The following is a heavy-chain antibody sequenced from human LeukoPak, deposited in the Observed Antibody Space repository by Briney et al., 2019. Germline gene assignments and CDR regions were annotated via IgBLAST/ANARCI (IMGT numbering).Heavy chain of an antibody. D-gene: IGHD2-15*01. Sequence: GGSLRLSCAASGFTFSDAWMSWVRQAPGMGLEWVGRIKSKSDGGRTDYSAPVKGRFTISRDDSKNTLYMQINSPKTEDTAVYYCTADMPASSRAADYWGQGTLVTVSS. CDR3: TADMPASSRAADY. CDR1: GFTFSDAW. CDR2: IKSKSDGGRT. V-gene: IGHV3-15*01. J-gene: IGHJ4*02.